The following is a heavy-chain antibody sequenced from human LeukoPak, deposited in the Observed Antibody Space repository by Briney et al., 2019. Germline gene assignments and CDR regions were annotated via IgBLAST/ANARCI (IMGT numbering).Heavy chain of an antibody. CDR1: GGTFSSYA. V-gene: IGHV1-69*04. D-gene: IGHD3-22*01. Sequence: SVKVSCKASGGTFSSYAINWVRQAPGQGLEWMGRIIPILDTPNYAQKFQGRVTITVDKSTSTAYMELSSLRSEDTAVYYCARDLTSYYYDNNGAFDFWGQGTLVTVSP. CDR2: IIPILDTP. CDR3: ARDLTSYYYDNNGAFDF. J-gene: IGHJ4*02.